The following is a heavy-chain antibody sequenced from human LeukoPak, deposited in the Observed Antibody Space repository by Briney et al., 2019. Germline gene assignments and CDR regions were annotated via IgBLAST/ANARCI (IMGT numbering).Heavy chain of an antibody. Sequence: SETLSLTCAVYGGSFSGYYWSWIRQPPGKGLEWIGYIYYSGSTNYNPSLKSRVTISVDTSKNQFSLKLSSVTAADTAVYYCAVDYGDCYYYYMDVWGKGTTVTVSS. CDR1: GGSFSGYY. CDR3: AVDYGDCYYYYMDV. J-gene: IGHJ6*03. V-gene: IGHV4-59*01. D-gene: IGHD4-17*01. CDR2: IYYSGST.